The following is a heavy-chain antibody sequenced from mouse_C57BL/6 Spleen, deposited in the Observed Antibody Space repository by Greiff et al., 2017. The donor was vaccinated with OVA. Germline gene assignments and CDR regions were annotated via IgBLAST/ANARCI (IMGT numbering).Heavy chain of an antibody. V-gene: IGHV1-74*01. Sequence: VQLQQPGAELVKPGAPVKVSCKVLGYPFTSYWMHWVKQRPGQGFDWIGRFHLSDSDTNYNQKFKGKATLTVDKSSSTAYMQLSSLTSEDSAVYYCAIGYYGIPFAYWGQGTLVTVSA. J-gene: IGHJ3*01. D-gene: IGHD1-1*01. CDR1: GYPFTSYW. CDR2: FHLSDSDT. CDR3: AIGYYGIPFAY.